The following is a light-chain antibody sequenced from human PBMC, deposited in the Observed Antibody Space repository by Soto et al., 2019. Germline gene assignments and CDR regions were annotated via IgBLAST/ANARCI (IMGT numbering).Light chain of an antibody. CDR1: QSVSSN. CDR2: GAS. V-gene: IGKV3-15*01. J-gene: IGKJ1*01. Sequence: EIVMTQSPATLSVSPGERATLSCMASQSVSSNLAWYQQKPGQAPRLLIYGASTRATGIPARFSGSGSGTEFTLTISSLRSEDFAVYYCQQYNNWPRTFGQGTKVEIK. CDR3: QQYNNWPRT.